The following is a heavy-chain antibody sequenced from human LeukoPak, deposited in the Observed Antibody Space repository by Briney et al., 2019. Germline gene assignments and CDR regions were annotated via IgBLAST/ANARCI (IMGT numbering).Heavy chain of an antibody. CDR2: IDTGVNT. V-gene: IGHV3-53*01. CDR1: EFTVINNY. J-gene: IGHJ4*02. CDR3: ARDLNY. Sequence: GSLRLSCAASEFTVINNYMSWVRQAPGKGLEWVSIIDTGVNTYYTDSAKGRFTISRDNSKNTLYLQMNSLRAEDTAMYYCARDLNYWGQGTLVTVSS.